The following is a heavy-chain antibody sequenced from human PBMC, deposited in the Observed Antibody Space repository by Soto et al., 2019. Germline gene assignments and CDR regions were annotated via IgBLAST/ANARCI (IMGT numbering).Heavy chain of an antibody. Sequence: QVQLVESGGGVVQPGRSLRLSCAASGFTFSSYAMHWVRQAPGKGLEWVAVISYDGSNKYYADSVKGRFTISRDNSKNTLYLQMNSLIAEDTAVYYCARDWNWAYFDYWGQGTLVTVSS. J-gene: IGHJ4*02. CDR3: ARDWNWAYFDY. CDR2: ISYDGSNK. CDR1: GFTFSSYA. V-gene: IGHV3-30-3*01. D-gene: IGHD1-1*01.